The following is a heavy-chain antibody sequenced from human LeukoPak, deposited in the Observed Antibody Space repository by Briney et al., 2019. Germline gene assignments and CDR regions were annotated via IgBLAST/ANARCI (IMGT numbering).Heavy chain of an antibody. CDR3: ARGLRDYGNIGYYYGMDV. D-gene: IGHD4-11*01. V-gene: IGHV5-51*01. J-gene: IGHJ6*02. Sequence: GESLKISCKGSGYSFTSYWIGWVGQMPGRGLEWMGIIYPGDSDTRYSPSFQGQVTISADKSISTAYLQWSSLKASDTAMYYCARGLRDYGNIGYYYGMDVWGQGTTVTVSS. CDR2: IYPGDSDT. CDR1: GYSFTSYW.